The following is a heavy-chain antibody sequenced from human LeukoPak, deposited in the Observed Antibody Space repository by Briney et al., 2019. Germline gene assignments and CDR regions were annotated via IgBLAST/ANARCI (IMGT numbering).Heavy chain of an antibody. Sequence: KFQGRVTMTRDTSTSTVYMELSSLRSEDTAVYYCARVKGAAAGLGAFDIWGQGTMVTVSS. V-gene: IGHV1-46*01. J-gene: IGHJ3*02. D-gene: IGHD6-13*01. CDR3: ARVKGAAAGLGAFDI.